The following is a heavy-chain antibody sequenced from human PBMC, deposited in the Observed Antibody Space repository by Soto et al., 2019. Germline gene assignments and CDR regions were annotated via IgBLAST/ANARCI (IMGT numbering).Heavy chain of an antibody. Sequence: SETLSLTCTVSGGSFSSSSYYWGWIRQPPGKGLEWIGEINHSGSTNYNPSLKSRVTISVDTSKNQFSLKRSSVTAADTAVYYCARVAPRYCSGGSCYPGRDYWGQETRVTVSS. CDR3: ARVAPRYCSGGSCYPGRDY. CDR2: INHSGST. V-gene: IGHV4-39*07. D-gene: IGHD2-15*01. CDR1: GGSFSSSSYY. J-gene: IGHJ4*02.